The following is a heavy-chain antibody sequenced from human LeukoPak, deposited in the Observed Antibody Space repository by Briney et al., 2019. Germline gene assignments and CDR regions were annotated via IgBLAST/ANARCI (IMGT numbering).Heavy chain of an antibody. CDR3: ARGLLFDI. J-gene: IGHJ3*02. V-gene: IGHV4-34*01. D-gene: IGHD2-21*01. CDR1: GESFSGYY. CDR2: IYYSGST. Sequence: SETLSLTCAVYGESFSGYYWSWIRQPPGKGLEWIGSIYYSGSTYYNPSLKSRVTISVDTSKNQFSLKLSSVTAADTAVYYCARGLLFDIWGQGTMVTVSS.